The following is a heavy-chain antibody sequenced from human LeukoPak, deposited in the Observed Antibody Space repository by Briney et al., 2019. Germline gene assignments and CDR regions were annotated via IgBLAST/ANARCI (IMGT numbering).Heavy chain of an antibody. Sequence: GASVKVSCKASGGTFSSYAISWVRQAPGQGLEWMGRIIPILGIANYAQKFQGRVTITADKSTSTAYMELSSLRSEDTAVYYCARDLGGGAAAGTCWFDPWGQGTLVTVSS. D-gene: IGHD6-13*01. CDR1: GGTFSSYA. V-gene: IGHV1-69*04. J-gene: IGHJ5*02. CDR2: IIPILGIA. CDR3: ARDLGGGAAAGTCWFDP.